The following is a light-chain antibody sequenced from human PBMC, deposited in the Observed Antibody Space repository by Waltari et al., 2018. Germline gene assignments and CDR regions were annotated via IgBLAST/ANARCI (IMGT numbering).Light chain of an antibody. CDR3: QSYDSSLRGFYV. CDR1: SSKIGAGYG. J-gene: IGLJ1*01. Sequence: QSVLTQPPSLSGAPGKRVTIPCPRSSSKIGAGYGVKWYQQFPRTAPKLLIYDHTNRPSAVPARFSVSKSGTSASLSITGLQAEDEADYYCQSYDSSLRGFYVFGTGTKVTV. V-gene: IGLV1-40*01. CDR2: DHT.